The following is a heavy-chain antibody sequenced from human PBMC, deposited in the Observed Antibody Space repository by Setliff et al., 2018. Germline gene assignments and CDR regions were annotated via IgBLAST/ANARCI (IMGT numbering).Heavy chain of an antibody. CDR1: GGTFSSYA. V-gene: IGHV1-18*01. Sequence: ASVKVSCKASGGTFSSYAISWVRQAPGQGLEWMGGMNPNNGNTYNAHKFQGRVTMTSDTSTSTAYMELRSLRSDDTAVYYCARVTIAVAGYFDFWGQGTLVTVSS. CDR3: ARVTIAVAGYFDF. D-gene: IGHD6-19*01. CDR2: MNPNNGNT. J-gene: IGHJ4*02.